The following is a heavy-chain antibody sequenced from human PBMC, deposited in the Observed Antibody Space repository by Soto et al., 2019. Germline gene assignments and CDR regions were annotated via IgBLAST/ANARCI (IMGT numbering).Heavy chain of an antibody. CDR2: INPSGGST. CDR3: ADLLSSRQRNSFDF. D-gene: IGHD6-25*01. CDR1: GNTFPSYY. Sequence: ASVKVSRKASGNTFPSYYIHWVRQPPREGLELIVIINPSGGSTSDAQKNQRRTTMTSNTSTSIVYIMLSRLRSEDTAVYYWADLLSSRQRNSFDFWGQGTMVTVSS. V-gene: IGHV1-46*01. J-gene: IGHJ3*01.